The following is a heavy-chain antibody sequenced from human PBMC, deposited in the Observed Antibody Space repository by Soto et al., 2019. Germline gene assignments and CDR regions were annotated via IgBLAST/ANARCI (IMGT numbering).Heavy chain of an antibody. J-gene: IGHJ4*02. Sequence: ASVKVSCKPSGYTLTNYAIHWVRQAAGQRLEWMAWINPGSGNPNYSQKLQGRLTMTRDKSTSTAYMELRSLRSDDTAVYYCARDLLPHYYDSSGYYYGYWGQGTLVTVSS. CDR3: ARDLLPHYYDSSGYYYGY. CDR2: INPGSGNP. D-gene: IGHD3-22*01. CDR1: GYTLTNYA. V-gene: IGHV1-3*01.